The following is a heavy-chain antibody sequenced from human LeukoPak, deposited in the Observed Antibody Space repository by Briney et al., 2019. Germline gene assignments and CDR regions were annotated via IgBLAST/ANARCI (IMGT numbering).Heavy chain of an antibody. Sequence: SVKVSCKASGVTFSSYAISWVRQAPGQGLEWMGGIIPIFGTANYAQKFQGRVTITADKSTSTAYMELSSLRSEDTAVYYCARDYYGSGSYYSYWGQGTLVTVSS. D-gene: IGHD3-10*01. J-gene: IGHJ4*02. V-gene: IGHV1-69*06. CDR3: ARDYYGSGSYYSY. CDR2: IIPIFGTA. CDR1: GVTFSSYA.